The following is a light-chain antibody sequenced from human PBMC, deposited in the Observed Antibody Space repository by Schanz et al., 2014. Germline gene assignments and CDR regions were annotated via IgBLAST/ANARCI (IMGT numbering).Light chain of an antibody. Sequence: EFVLTQSPGTLSLSPGERGTLSCRASQSVSSYLAWYQQKPGQAPRLLMYGTSNRATGVPDRFSGSGSGTDFTLTISRLEPEDFAVYYCQQRFNWPRAFGPGTKVDIK. CDR2: GTS. J-gene: IGKJ3*01. CDR3: QQRFNWPRA. V-gene: IGKV3-11*01. CDR1: QSVSSY.